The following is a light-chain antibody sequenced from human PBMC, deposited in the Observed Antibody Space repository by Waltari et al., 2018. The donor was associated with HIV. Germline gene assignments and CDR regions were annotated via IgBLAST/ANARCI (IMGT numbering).Light chain of an antibody. Sequence: DVVLPQSPVYIPVTLGQPASISCKSSQTLVSSDGNTYLNWFQQRPGQSPRRLIYKVSYRDFGVSDRFSGSGSGTDFKLKISRVEAEDVGDYFCLQTTHWPPFSFGPGTKVDF. CDR3: LQTTHWPPFS. CDR2: KVS. J-gene: IGKJ3*01. V-gene: IGKV2-30*01. CDR1: QTLVSSDGNTY.